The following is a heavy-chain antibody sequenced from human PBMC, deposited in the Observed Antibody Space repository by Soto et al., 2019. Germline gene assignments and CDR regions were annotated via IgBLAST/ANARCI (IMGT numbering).Heavy chain of an antibody. J-gene: IGHJ4*02. D-gene: IGHD1-1*01. CDR2: IYHSEST. CDR1: GGFMYTPNW. CDR3: SRGTTRIRGLFDY. Sequence: QVQLQESGQGLVKPSGTLSLTCTVSGGFMYTPNWWTWVRQTPGKGLQWIGEIYHSESTNYNPSLKRRVTISVDKSKTQFSLNLTSVTAADTSMYYCSRGTTRIRGLFDYWGQGILFTVSS. V-gene: IGHV4-4*02.